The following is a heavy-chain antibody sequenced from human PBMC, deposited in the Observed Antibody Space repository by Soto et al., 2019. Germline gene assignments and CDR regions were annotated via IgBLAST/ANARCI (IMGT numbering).Heavy chain of an antibody. Sequence: QVQLVQSGAEEKKPGASVKVSCKASGYTFTSYAMHWVRQAPGQRLEWMGWINAGNGGTKYSQKFQGRVTITRDTSATTSYMELSSLRSEDTAGYYCARDRGYSYSYGMDVWGQGTTVTVSS. CDR3: ARDRGYSYSYGMDV. V-gene: IGHV1-3*05. D-gene: IGHD5-18*01. J-gene: IGHJ6*02. CDR1: GYTFTSYA. CDR2: INAGNGGT.